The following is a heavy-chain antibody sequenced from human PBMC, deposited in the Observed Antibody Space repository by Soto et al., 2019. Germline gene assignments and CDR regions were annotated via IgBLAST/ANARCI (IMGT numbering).Heavy chain of an antibody. V-gene: IGHV3-21*01. J-gene: IGHJ4*02. CDR3: ARDKGTRLIAAAGTSEIC. D-gene: IGHD6-13*01. CDR2: ISSSSSYI. Sequence: GGSLRLSCAASGFTFSSYSMNWVRQAPGKWLEWVSSISSSSSYIYYADSVKGRFTISRDNAKNSLYLQMNSLRAEDTAVYYCARDKGTRLIAAAGTSEICWGQGTLVTVSS. CDR1: GFTFSSYS.